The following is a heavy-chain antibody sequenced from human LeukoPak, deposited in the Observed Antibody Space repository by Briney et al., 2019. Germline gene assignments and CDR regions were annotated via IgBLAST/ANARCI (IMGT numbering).Heavy chain of an antibody. V-gene: IGHV4-39*07. D-gene: IGHD2-15*01. CDR3: ARDLLLGYCSGGSCSD. J-gene: IGHJ4*02. CDR2: INHSGST. CDR1: GGSIGGSNYY. Sequence: SETLSLTCTVSGGSIGGSNYYWAWIRQPPGKGLEWIGEINHSGSTNYNPSLKSRVTISVDTSKNQFSLKLSSVTAADTAVYYCARDLLLGYCSGGSCSDRGQGTLVTVSS.